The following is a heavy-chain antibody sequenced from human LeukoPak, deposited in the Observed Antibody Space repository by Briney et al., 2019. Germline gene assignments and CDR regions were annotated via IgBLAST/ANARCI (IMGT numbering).Heavy chain of an antibody. V-gene: IGHV3-33*01. J-gene: IGHJ6*03. Sequence: GGSLRLFCASSGFTFSSYCMHWAREAPAKGLEWVAVTWYEESKKYNADAGKGRLTIPRENSKTTLYVEIDRMRAEDTAVYYCGRVQGPVYYYSMDVWGKGSTVTVSS. CDR1: GFTFSSYC. CDR3: GRVQGPVYYYSMDV. CDR2: TWYEESKK.